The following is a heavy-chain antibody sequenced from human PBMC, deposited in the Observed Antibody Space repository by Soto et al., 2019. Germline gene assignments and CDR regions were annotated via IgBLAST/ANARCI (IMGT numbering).Heavy chain of an antibody. D-gene: IGHD3-22*01. CDR3: ARHSPYYYDSSGYYYDGALDI. CDR2: IYYSGST. CDR1: GGSISSYY. J-gene: IGHJ3*02. V-gene: IGHV4-59*08. Sequence: QVQLQESGPGLVKPSETLSLTCTVSGGSISSYYWSWIRQPPGKGLEWIGYIYYSGSTNYNPSLKSRVPISVDTSKNQFSLKRSSVTAADTAVYYCARHSPYYYDSSGYYYDGALDIWGQGTMVTVSS.